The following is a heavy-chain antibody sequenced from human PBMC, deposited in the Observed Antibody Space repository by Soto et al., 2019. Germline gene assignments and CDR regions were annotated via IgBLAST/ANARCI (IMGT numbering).Heavy chain of an antibody. J-gene: IGHJ5*02. CDR2: INTKTGGT. V-gene: IGHV1-2*02. CDR3: ARVGPTGWFDP. Sequence: QVHLVQSGAEVKKPGASVKVSCKASGYSFTDYYMHWVRQAPGQGLEWMGWINTKTGGTNYAQRVQGRVTMTGDTSINTADMELSILRSDDTAVYYCARVGPTGWFDPWGQGTVVTVSS. CDR1: GYSFTDYY.